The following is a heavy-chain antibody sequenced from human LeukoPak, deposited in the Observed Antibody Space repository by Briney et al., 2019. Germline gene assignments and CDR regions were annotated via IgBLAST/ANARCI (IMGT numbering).Heavy chain of an antibody. V-gene: IGHV1-46*01. CDR1: GYTFTSYY. CDR2: INPSGGST. D-gene: IGHD3-22*01. J-gene: IGHJ4*02. Sequence: GASVKVSCKASGYTFTSYYMHWVRQAPGQGLEWMGIINPSGGSTSYVQKFQGRVTMTRDMSTSTVYMELSSLRSEDTAVYYCARGGYYYDSSGYSQFDYWGQGTLVTVSS. CDR3: ARGGYYYDSSGYSQFDY.